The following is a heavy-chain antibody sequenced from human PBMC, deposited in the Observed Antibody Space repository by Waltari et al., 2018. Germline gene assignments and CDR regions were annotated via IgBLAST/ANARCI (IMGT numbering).Heavy chain of an antibody. J-gene: IGHJ4*02. V-gene: IGHV1-69*05. Sequence: QVQLVQSGAEVKKPGSSVKVSCKASGGPFSSCAISWVRQAPGQGLEWMGGIIPIFGTANDAQKFQCRVTITTDESTSTAYMELSSLRSEDTAVYYCATGIVGKFSDDYWGQGTLVTVSS. CDR2: IIPIFGTA. CDR1: GGPFSSCA. CDR3: ATGIVGKFSDDY. D-gene: IGHD1-26*01.